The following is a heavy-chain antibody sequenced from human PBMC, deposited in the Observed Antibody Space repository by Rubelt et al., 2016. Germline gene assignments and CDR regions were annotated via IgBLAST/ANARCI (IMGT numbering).Heavy chain of an antibody. Sequence: EVQLVQSGAEVKKPGESLRISCKGSGYSFTSYWISWVRQMPGKGLEWMGRIAPSDSYTNYSPSFHGQVTSSADKSISTAYRQWSSLKASDTAMYYCARHAGDGGNSEDWFDPWGQGTLVTVSS. CDR2: IAPSDSYT. J-gene: IGHJ5*02. CDR3: ARHAGDGGNSEDWFDP. CDR1: GYSFTSYW. D-gene: IGHD4-23*01. V-gene: IGHV5-10-1*01.